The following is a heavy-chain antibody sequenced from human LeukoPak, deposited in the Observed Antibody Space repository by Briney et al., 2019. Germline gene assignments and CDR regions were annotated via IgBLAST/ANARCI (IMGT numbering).Heavy chain of an antibody. CDR2: IKQDGSEI. V-gene: IGHV3-7*01. Sequence: GGSLRLSCVASGFTFSDYWMSWVRQAPGKGLEWVANIKQDGSEIYYVASVKGRFTISRDNTKNSLYLQMNSLRAEDTAVYYCARCYFDSWGQGTLVTVSS. CDR3: ARCYFDS. CDR1: GFTFSDYW. J-gene: IGHJ4*02.